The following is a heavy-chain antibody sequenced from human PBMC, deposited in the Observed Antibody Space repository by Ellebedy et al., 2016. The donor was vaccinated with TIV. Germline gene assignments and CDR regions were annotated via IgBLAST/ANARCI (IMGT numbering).Heavy chain of an antibody. CDR1: GGSISTYY. CDR2: VHYTGST. J-gene: IGHJ4*02. CDR3: ARDQWLGRAYYFDY. V-gene: IGHV4-59*01. D-gene: IGHD6-19*01. Sequence: SETLSLTCTVSGGSISTYYWSWIRQPPGKGLEYIGYVHYTGSTNYNPSLKSRVTISVDSFKNQFSLKLSSVTAADTAVYYCARDQWLGRAYYFDYWGQGTLLTVSS.